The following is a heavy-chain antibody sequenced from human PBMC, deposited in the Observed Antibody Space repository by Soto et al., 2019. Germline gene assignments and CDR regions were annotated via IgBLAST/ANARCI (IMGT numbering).Heavy chain of an antibody. CDR3: ARPTTRYYGMDV. V-gene: IGHV4-39*01. J-gene: IGHJ6*02. CDR1: GGSISSSSYY. CDR2: IYYSGST. D-gene: IGHD1-1*01. Sequence: XGTLSLSCTVSGGSISSSSYYCGWIRQPPGKGLEWIGSIYYSGSTYYNPSLKSRVTISVDTSKNQFSLKLSSVTAADTAVYYCARPTTRYYGMDVWGQGTTVTVSS.